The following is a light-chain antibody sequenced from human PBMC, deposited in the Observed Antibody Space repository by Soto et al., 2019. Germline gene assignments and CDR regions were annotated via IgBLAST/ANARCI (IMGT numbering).Light chain of an antibody. V-gene: IGKV1-8*01. Sequence: AIRMTQSPSSLSASTGDRDTITCRASQDISNYLVWYQQKPGKAPKVLIHAASTLQGGVSSRFSGSGSGTDFTLTINSLQSEDFATYYCQHYYTYPWTFGQGTKVE. CDR2: AAS. CDR1: QDISNY. J-gene: IGKJ1*01. CDR3: QHYYTYPWT.